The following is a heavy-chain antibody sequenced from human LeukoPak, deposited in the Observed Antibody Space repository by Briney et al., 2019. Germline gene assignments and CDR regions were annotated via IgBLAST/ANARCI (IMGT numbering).Heavy chain of an antibody. Sequence: GGSLRLSCAASGFTLSSYGMHWVRQAPGKGLEWVAVIWYDGSNKYYADSVKGRFTISRDNSKNTLYLQMNSLRAEDTAVYYCARDPTVTPTRYFDYWGQGTLVTVSS. J-gene: IGHJ4*02. CDR2: IWYDGSNK. CDR1: GFTLSSYG. D-gene: IGHD4-17*01. V-gene: IGHV3-33*01. CDR3: ARDPTVTPTRYFDY.